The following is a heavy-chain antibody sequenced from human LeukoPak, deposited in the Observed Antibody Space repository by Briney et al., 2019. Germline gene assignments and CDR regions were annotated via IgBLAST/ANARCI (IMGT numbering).Heavy chain of an antibody. CDR3: ANLVGATPDAFDI. Sequence: GGSLRLSCAASGFTFSSYGMHWVRQAPGKGLEWVAFIRYDGSNKYYADSVKGRFTISRDNSKNTLYLQMNSLRAEDTAVYYCANLVGATPDAFDIWGQGTMVTVSS. J-gene: IGHJ3*02. CDR1: GFTFSSYG. CDR2: IRYDGSNK. V-gene: IGHV3-30*02. D-gene: IGHD1-26*01.